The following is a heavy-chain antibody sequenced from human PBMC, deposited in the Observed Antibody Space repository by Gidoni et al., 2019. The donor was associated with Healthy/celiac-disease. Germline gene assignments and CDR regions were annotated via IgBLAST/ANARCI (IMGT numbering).Heavy chain of an antibody. CDR1: GFTFSSYA. Sequence: QVQLVESGGGVVQPGRSLRLSCAASGFTFSSYAMHWVRQAPGKGLEWGAVNSYDGSNKYYPDSVKGRFTISRTNSKNTWYLQMNSLRAEDPAVYYCARDMVVVVGGGGYYYYGMDVWGQGTTVTVSS. J-gene: IGHJ6*02. V-gene: IGHV3-30-3*01. CDR3: ARDMVVVVGGGGYYYYGMDV. CDR2: NSYDGSNK. D-gene: IGHD2-21*01.